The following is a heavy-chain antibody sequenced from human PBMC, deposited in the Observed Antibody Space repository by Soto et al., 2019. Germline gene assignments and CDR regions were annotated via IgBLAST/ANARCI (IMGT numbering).Heavy chain of an antibody. Sequence: QVQLQESGPGLVKPSQTLSLTCTVSGGSISSGDYYWSWIRQPPGKGLEWIGYIYYSGSTYYNPSLKSRVTISVDTSKNQFSLKLSSVTAADTAVYYCAREVPYYYDSSGLFDYWGQGTLVTVSS. CDR1: GGSISSGDYY. V-gene: IGHV4-30-4*01. J-gene: IGHJ4*02. D-gene: IGHD3-22*01. CDR2: IYYSGST. CDR3: AREVPYYYDSSGLFDY.